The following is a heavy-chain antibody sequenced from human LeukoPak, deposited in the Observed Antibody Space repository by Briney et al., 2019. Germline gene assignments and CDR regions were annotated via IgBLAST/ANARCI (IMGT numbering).Heavy chain of an antibody. V-gene: IGHV1-2*04. J-gene: IGHJ5*02. CDR2: INPNSGGT. D-gene: IGHD5-18*01. CDR1: GYTFTGYY. CDR3: ARSGYSYDRWFDP. Sequence: ASVKVSCKASGYTFTGYYMHWVRQAPGQGLEWIGWINPNSGGTNYAQKFQGWVTMTRDTSISTAYMELSRLRSDDTAVYYCARSGYSYDRWFDPWGQGTLVTVSS.